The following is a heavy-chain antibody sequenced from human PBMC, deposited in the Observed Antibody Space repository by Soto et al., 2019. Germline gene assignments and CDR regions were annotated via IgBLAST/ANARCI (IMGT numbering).Heavy chain of an antibody. D-gene: IGHD3-22*01. Sequence: PGGSLRLSCAASGFTSSSYGMHWVRQAPGKGLEWVAVISYDGSNKYYADSVKGRFTISRDNSKNTLYLQMNSLRAEDTAVYYCAKPMIVVVAFDIWGQGTMVTVSS. CDR3: AKPMIVVVAFDI. CDR1: GFTSSSYG. CDR2: ISYDGSNK. V-gene: IGHV3-30*18. J-gene: IGHJ3*02.